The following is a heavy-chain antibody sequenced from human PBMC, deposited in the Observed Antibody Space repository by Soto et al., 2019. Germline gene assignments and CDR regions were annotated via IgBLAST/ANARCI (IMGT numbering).Heavy chain of an antibody. D-gene: IGHD3-22*01. Sequence: EVQLLESGGGLVQPGGSLRLSCAASGFTFSSYAMSWVRQAPGKGLEWVSAISGSGGSTYYADSVKGRFTISRDNSKNTLYLQMNSLRAEDTAVYYCAKHYYDSSGYYYVAFDIWGQGTMVTVSS. CDR1: GFTFSSYA. CDR2: ISGSGGST. V-gene: IGHV3-23*01. CDR3: AKHYYDSSGYYYVAFDI. J-gene: IGHJ3*02.